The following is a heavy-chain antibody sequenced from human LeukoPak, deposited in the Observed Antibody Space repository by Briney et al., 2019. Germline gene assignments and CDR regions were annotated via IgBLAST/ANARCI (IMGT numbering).Heavy chain of an antibody. Sequence: GGSLRPSCAASGFTFSSYAMHWVRQAPGKGLEWVAVISYDGSNKYYADSVKGRFTISRDNSKSTLYLQMNSLRAEDTAVYYCARPTGVHLWSGYFDYWGQGTLVTVSS. D-gene: IGHD1-1*01. CDR2: ISYDGSNK. CDR3: ARPTGVHLWSGYFDY. V-gene: IGHV3-30*04. J-gene: IGHJ4*02. CDR1: GFTFSSYA.